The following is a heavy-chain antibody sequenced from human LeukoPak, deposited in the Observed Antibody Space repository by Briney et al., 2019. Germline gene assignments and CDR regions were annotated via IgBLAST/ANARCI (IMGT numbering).Heavy chain of an antibody. CDR3: ARDHRRGSMTTFGGVIAAHDAFDI. V-gene: IGHV3-30*04. D-gene: IGHD3-16*02. CDR1: GFTFSSYA. J-gene: IGHJ3*02. Sequence: PGGSLRLSCAASGFTFSSYAMHWVRQAPGKGLEWVAVISYDGSNKYYADSVKGRFTISRDNSKNTLYLQMNSLRAEDTAVYYCARDHRRGSMTTFGGVIAAHDAFDIWGQGTMVTVSS. CDR2: ISYDGSNK.